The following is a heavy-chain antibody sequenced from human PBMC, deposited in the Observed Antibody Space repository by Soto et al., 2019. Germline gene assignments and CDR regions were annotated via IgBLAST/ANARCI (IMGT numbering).Heavy chain of an antibody. CDR1: GFSLSTTGVG. J-gene: IGHJ4*02. Sequence: QITLKESGPTLVKPTQTLTLTCTFSGFSLSTTGVGVGWIRQPPGKALEWLALIYWDDDKRYSPSLKSRPTITKDTSKNQVVLTMTNMDPVDTATYYCAPSHWFGEFRYWGQGTLVTVSS. CDR3: APSHWFGEFRY. CDR2: IYWDDDK. V-gene: IGHV2-5*02. D-gene: IGHD3-10*01.